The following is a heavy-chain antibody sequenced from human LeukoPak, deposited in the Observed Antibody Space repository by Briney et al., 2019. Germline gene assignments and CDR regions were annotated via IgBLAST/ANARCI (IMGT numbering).Heavy chain of an antibody. CDR1: GGSISPYY. D-gene: IGHD2-15*01. J-gene: IGHJ3*02. V-gene: IGHV4-34*01. Sequence: SETLSLTCTVSGGSISPYYWSWIRQPPGKGLEWIGEINHSGSTNYNPSLKSRVTISVDTSKNQFSLKLSSVTAADTAVYYCARDVVDDAFDIWGQGTMVTVSS. CDR3: ARDVVDDAFDI. CDR2: INHSGST.